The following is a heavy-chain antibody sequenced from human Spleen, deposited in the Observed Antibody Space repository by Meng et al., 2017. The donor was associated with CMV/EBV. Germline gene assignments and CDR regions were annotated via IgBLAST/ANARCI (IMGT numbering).Heavy chain of an antibody. Sequence: CAVYSGSFSGYYWSWLRQPPGKGLEWIGDINHSGSTRYNPSLPSRVTTSVDTSKNQFSLRVSSVTAADTAVYYCARGHRGSSGRFDYWGPGTLVTVSS. D-gene: IGHD6-6*01. CDR3: ARGHRGSSGRFDY. CDR2: INHSGST. V-gene: IGHV4-34*01. J-gene: IGHJ4*02. CDR1: SGSFSGYY.